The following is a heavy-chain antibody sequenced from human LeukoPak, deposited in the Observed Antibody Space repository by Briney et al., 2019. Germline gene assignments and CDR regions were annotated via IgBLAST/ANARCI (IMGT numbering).Heavy chain of an antibody. Sequence: SETLSLTCTVSGGSISSHYWSWIRQPPGKGLEWIGYIYYSGSTTYNPSLKSRVTISVDTSKNQFSLKLSSVTAADTAVYYCARGPETGESFDYWGQGTLVTVSS. CDR2: IYYSGST. CDR3: ARGPETGESFDY. J-gene: IGHJ4*02. CDR1: GGSISSHY. V-gene: IGHV4-59*11. D-gene: IGHD7-27*01.